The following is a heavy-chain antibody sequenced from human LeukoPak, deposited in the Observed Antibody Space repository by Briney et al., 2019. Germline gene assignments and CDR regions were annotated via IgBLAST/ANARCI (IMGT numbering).Heavy chain of an antibody. CDR2: LYSGGTT. CDR3: ARDPPGIRVPGV. D-gene: IGHD6-19*01. Sequence: GGSLRLSCAASGITVSSNYMTWVRQAPGKGLEWVSVLYSGGTTYYADSVKGRFTISRDNSKNTLYLQMDSPRVEDTAVYYCARDPPGIRVPGVWGQGTLVTVSS. CDR1: GITVSSNY. J-gene: IGHJ4*02. V-gene: IGHV3-53*01.